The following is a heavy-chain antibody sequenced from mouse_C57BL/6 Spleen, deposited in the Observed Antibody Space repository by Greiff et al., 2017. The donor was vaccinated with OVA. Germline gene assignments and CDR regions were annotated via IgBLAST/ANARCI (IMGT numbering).Heavy chain of an antibody. CDR2: IYPGSGST. V-gene: IGHV1-55*01. Sequence: QVQLQQSGAELVKPGASVKMSCKASGYTFTSYWITWVKQRPGQGLEWIGDIYPGSGSTNYNEKFKSKATLTVDTSSSPAYMQLSSLTSEDSAVYYCARYGGSSSFAYWGQGTLVTVSA. CDR1: GYTFTSYW. CDR3: ARYGGSSSFAY. D-gene: IGHD1-1*01. J-gene: IGHJ3*01.